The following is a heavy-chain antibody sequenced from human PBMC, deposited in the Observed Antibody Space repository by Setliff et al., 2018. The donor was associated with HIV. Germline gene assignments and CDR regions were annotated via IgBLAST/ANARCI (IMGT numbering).Heavy chain of an antibody. CDR2: IFYSGST. D-gene: IGHD3-10*01. J-gene: IGHJ6*03. CDR1: GGSISSSY. V-gene: IGHV4-59*12. CDR3: ARARGLLPYYYLDV. Sequence: SETLSLTCTVSGGSISSSYWTWTRQPPGKGLEWIGYIFYSGSTYYSPSLKSRVTISVDTSKNQFSLKLSSVTAADTAVYYCARARGLLPYYYLDVWGKGTTVTVSS.